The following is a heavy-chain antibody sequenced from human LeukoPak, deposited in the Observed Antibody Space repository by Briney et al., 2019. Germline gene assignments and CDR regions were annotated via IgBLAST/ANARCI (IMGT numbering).Heavy chain of an antibody. D-gene: IGHD2-8*01. CDR2: ISNDGSKK. CDR3: ARDTMDVYYWFDY. Sequence: GGSLRLSCAASGFTFSNYAIHWVRQAPGKGLEWVAMISNDGSKKYYADLLKGRFTASRDNSKNALYLQMNSLTTEDTAVYYCARDTMDVYYWFDYWGQGTLVTVSS. V-gene: IGHV3-30-3*01. CDR1: GFTFSNYA. J-gene: IGHJ4*02.